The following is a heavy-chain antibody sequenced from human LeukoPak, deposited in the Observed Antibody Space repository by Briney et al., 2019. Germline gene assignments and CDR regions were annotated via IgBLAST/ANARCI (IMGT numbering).Heavy chain of an antibody. J-gene: IGHJ4*02. CDR2: ISYDGSNK. Sequence: PGGSLRLSRAASGFTFSSYGMHWVRQAPGKGLEWVAVISYDGSNKYYADSVKGRFTISRDDSKNTLYLQMNSLRAEDTAVYYCARNSQYDYIWGSYREYFDYWGQGTLVTVSS. CDR1: GFTFSSYG. D-gene: IGHD3-16*02. V-gene: IGHV3-30*03. CDR3: ARNSQYDYIWGSYREYFDY.